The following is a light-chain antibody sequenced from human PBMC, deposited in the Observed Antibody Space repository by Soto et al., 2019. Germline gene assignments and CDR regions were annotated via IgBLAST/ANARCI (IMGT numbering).Light chain of an antibody. Sequence: AIQLTQSPSSLSASVGDRVTITCRARQGISSALGWYQQKPGKPPKILIYDASSLESGVPSRFSGSGSGTDFTLTINSLQPEDFATYFCQQFNSYPITFGPGTKVDIK. J-gene: IGKJ3*01. CDR3: QQFNSYPIT. V-gene: IGKV1-13*02. CDR2: DAS. CDR1: QGISSA.